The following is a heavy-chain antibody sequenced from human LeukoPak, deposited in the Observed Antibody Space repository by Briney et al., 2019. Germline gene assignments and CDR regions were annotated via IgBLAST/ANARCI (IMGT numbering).Heavy chain of an antibody. CDR2: INPNSGGT. CDR3: ARSSRGNIAAAFNFDY. D-gene: IGHD6-13*01. Sequence: ASVKVSCKASGYTFTGYYMHWVRQAPGQGLEWMGWINPNSGGTNYAQKVQGRVTMTRDTSISTAYMELSRLRSDDTAVYYCARSSRGNIAAAFNFDYWGQGTLVTVSS. V-gene: IGHV1-2*02. CDR1: GYTFTGYY. J-gene: IGHJ4*02.